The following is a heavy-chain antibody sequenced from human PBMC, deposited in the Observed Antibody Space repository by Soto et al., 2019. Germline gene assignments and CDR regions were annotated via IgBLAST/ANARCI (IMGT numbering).Heavy chain of an antibody. J-gene: IGHJ5*02. V-gene: IGHV3-7*01. Sequence: EVQLVESGGGLVQPGGSLRLSCTASGFTFSDSWMTWVRQAPGKGLEWVARIKPDESEKKYADSVKGRCSISRDNAKNSMYLQMDRLSGEYTAVYYCVRGGSNYASWGQGPLVTVSS. CDR1: GFTFSDSW. CDR3: VRGGSNYAS. CDR2: IKPDESEK. D-gene: IGHD4-4*01.